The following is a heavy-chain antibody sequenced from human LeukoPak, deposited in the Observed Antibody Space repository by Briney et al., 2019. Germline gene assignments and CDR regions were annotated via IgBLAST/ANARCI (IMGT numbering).Heavy chain of an antibody. V-gene: IGHV4-34*01. CDR2: INHSGST. J-gene: IGHJ4*02. CDR3: ARRGYSSSWYEGGDFDY. CDR1: GGSFSGYY. D-gene: IGHD6-13*01. Sequence: SETLSLTCAVYGGSFSGYYWSRIRQPPGKGLEWIGEINHSGSTNYNPSLKSRVTISVDTSKNQFSLKLSSVTAADTAVYYCARRGYSSSWYEGGDFDYWGQGTLVTVSS.